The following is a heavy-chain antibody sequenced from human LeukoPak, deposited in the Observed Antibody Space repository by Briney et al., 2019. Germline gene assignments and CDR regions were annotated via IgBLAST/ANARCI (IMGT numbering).Heavy chain of an antibody. CDR1: GFTFSSYS. Sequence: GGSLRLSCAASGFTFSSYSMNWVRQAPGKGLEWVSSISSSSSYIYYADSVKGRFNIFRDNAKNSLYLQMNSLRAEDTAVYYCARVGDSSGYYYSIDYWGQGTLVTVSS. D-gene: IGHD3-22*01. CDR2: ISSSSSYI. V-gene: IGHV3-21*01. J-gene: IGHJ4*02. CDR3: ARVGDSSGYYYSIDY.